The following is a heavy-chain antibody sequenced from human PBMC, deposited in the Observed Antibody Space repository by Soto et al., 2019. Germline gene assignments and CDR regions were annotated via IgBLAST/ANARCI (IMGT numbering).Heavy chain of an antibody. CDR3: AKYGLDV. Sequence: QLQLQESGPGLVKPSETLSLTCTVSGGSISSSSYYWGWIRQPPGKGLEWIGSIYYSGSTHYNPSLNSRATTPVATSKHQCPLTLSSATAADTALYYCAKYGLDVWGQGTTVTVSS. CDR1: GGSISSSSYY. V-gene: IGHV4-39*01. CDR2: IYYSGST. J-gene: IGHJ6*02.